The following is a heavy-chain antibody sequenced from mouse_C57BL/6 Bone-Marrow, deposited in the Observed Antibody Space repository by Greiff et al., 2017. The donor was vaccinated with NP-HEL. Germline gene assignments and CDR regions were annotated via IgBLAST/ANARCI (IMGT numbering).Heavy chain of an antibody. Sequence: EVQLVESGGGLVKPGGSLKLSCAASGFTFSSYAMSWVRQTPEKRLEWVATISDGGSYTYYPDNVKGRFTISRDNAKNNLYLQMSHLKSEDTAMYYCARAPLYSNYLFDYWGQGTTLTVSS. CDR3: ARAPLYSNYLFDY. V-gene: IGHV5-4*01. CDR1: GFTFSSYA. J-gene: IGHJ2*01. CDR2: ISDGGSYT. D-gene: IGHD2-5*01.